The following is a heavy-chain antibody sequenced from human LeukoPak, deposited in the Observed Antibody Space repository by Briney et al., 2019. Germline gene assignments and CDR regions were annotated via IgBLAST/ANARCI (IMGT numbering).Heavy chain of an antibody. CDR3: AREDGSFDY. D-gene: IGHD5-24*01. CDR1: GYTFTVYY. V-gene: IGHV1-2*02. CDR2: INPISGGT. J-gene: IGHJ4*02. Sequence: GASVKVSCKASGYTFTVYYIHWVRQAPGQGLEWMGWINPISGGTNYAEKFQGRVTTTRDTSINTAYMEVTRLTSDDTAVYYCAREDGSFDYWGQGTLVIVSS.